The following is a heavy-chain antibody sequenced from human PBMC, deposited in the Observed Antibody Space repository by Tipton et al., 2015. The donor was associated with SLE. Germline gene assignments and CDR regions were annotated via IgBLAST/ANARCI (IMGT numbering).Heavy chain of an antibody. CDR2: IYHTGST. CDR1: GGSVSSRTYS. D-gene: IGHD3-3*01. J-gene: IGHJ4*02. Sequence: TLSLTCEVSGGSVSSRTYSWGWIRQPPGKGLEWIGYIYHTGSTYYNTSLKSRVTISVDTSKNHFSLKLTSVTAADTAVYYCARSHLEWSHVFDYWGQGTLVTVAS. CDR3: ARSHLEWSHVFDY. V-gene: IGHV4-30-2*01.